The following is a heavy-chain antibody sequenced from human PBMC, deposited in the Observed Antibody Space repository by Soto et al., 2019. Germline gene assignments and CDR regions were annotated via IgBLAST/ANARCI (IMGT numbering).Heavy chain of an antibody. CDR1: GGSISSGGYY. V-gene: IGHV4-31*03. CDR3: ARGKQYDSYHWFDP. Sequence: SETLSLTCTVSGGSISSGGYYWSWIRQHPGKGLEWIGYIYYSGSTYYNPSLKSRVTISVDTSKNQFSLKLSSVTAADTAVYYCARGKQYDSYHWFDPWGQGTLATVSS. CDR2: IYYSGST. J-gene: IGHJ5*02. D-gene: IGHD2-2*01.